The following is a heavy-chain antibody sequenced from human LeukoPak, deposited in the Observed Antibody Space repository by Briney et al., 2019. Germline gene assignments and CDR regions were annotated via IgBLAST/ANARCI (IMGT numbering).Heavy chain of an antibody. Sequence: GGSLRLSCAASGFPFSSYSMICVRQAPGKSLEWVSYICSSSSTIYYVDSVKGRLTISRDNDKNSLYLQINSLRADGTAVHYCARESSYSGYARLGDYWGQGTLVTVPS. CDR1: GFPFSSYS. J-gene: IGHJ4*02. D-gene: IGHD5-12*01. CDR2: ICSSSSTI. CDR3: ARESSYSGYARLGDY. V-gene: IGHV3-48*01.